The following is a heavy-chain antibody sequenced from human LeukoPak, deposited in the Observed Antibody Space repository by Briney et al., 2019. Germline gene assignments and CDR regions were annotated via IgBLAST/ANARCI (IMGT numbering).Heavy chain of an antibody. J-gene: IGHJ4*02. CDR1: GYTFTSYY. D-gene: IGHD2-2*01. Sequence: ASVKVSCKASGYTFTSYYMHWVRQAPGQGLEWMGIINPSGGSTSYAQKFQGRVTMTRDTSTSTVYMDLASLAPEDTAVYYCARVPVPAPRRGLYFDYWGQGTLITVSS. CDR3: ARVPVPAPRRGLYFDY. V-gene: IGHV1-46*01. CDR2: INPSGGST.